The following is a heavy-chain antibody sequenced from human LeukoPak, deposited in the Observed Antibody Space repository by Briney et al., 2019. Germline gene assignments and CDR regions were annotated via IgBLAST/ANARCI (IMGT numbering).Heavy chain of an antibody. D-gene: IGHD3-9*01. CDR2: IRYDGSNK. V-gene: IGHV3-30*02. CDR3: ARDHYDILTGYLYFDY. CDR1: GFTFSSYG. Sequence: PGGSRRLSCAASGFTFSSYGMHWVRQAPGKGLEWVAFIRYDGSNKYYADSVKGRFTISRDNAKNSLYLQMNSLRAEDTAVYYCARDHYDILTGYLYFDYWGQGTLVTVSS. J-gene: IGHJ4*02.